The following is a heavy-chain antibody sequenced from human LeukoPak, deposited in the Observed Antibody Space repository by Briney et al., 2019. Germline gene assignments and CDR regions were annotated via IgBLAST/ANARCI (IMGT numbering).Heavy chain of an antibody. CDR1: GFTFSSYE. D-gene: IGHD4-17*01. CDR3: AREAVTTSLIDY. CDR2: ISSSGSTI. J-gene: IGHJ4*02. Sequence: PGGSLRLSCAASGFTFSSYEMNWVRQAPGKGLEWVSYISSSGSTISYADSVKGRFTISRDNAKNSLYLQMNSLRAEDTAVYYCAREAVTTSLIDYWGQGTLVTVSS. V-gene: IGHV3-48*03.